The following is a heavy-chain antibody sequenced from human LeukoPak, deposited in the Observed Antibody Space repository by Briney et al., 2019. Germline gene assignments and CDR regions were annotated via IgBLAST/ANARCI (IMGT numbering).Heavy chain of an antibody. D-gene: IGHD3-3*01. CDR2: ISSSGSTI. J-gene: IGHJ6*03. Sequence: GGSLRLSCAASGFTFSDYYMSWIRQAPGKGLEWVSYISSSGSTIYYADSVKGRFTISRDNSENTLYLHMNSLRAEDTAIYYCARDLNEHYDFWSNYPPMDVWGKGTTVTVSS. V-gene: IGHV3-11*04. CDR1: GFTFSDYY. CDR3: ARDLNEHYDFWSNYPPMDV.